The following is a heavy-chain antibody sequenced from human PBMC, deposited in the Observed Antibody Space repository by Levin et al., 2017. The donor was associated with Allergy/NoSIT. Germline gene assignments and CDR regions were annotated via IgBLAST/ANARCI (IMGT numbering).Heavy chain of an antibody. V-gene: IGHV3-20*04. CDR2: INWNGGST. CDR1: GFTFDDYG. CDR3: ARDPSEQQLVYYPNWFDS. J-gene: IGHJ5*01. D-gene: IGHD6-13*01. Sequence: SCAASGFTFDDYGMSWVRQAPGKGLEWVSGINWNGGSTGYADSVKGRFTISRDNAKNSLYLQMNSLRAEDTALYYCARDPSEQQLVYYPNWFDSWGQGTLVTVSS.